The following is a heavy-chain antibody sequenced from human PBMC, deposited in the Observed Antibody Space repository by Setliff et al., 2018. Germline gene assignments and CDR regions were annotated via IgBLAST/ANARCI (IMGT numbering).Heavy chain of an antibody. CDR1: GGGSINNYH. CDR2: IYTTGST. CDR3: ARKDGDM. V-gene: IGHV4-4*08. Sequence: KTSETLSLTCTVSGGGSINNYHWSWFRQPPGSRLEWIGYIYTTGSTSYNPSLKSRVTMSVDTSKNQFSLKMRSVTAADAALYYCARKDGDMWGQGTMVTVSS. D-gene: IGHD2-15*01. J-gene: IGHJ3*02.